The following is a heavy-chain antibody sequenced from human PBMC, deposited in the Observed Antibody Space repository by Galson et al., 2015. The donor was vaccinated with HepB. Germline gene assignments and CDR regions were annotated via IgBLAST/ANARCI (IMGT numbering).Heavy chain of an antibody. D-gene: IGHD2-15*01. V-gene: IGHV3-30*04. Sequence: SLRLSCAASGFTFSSYAMHWVRQAPGKGLEWVAVISYDGSNKYYADSVKGRFTISRDNSKNTLYLQMNSLRAEDTAVYYCARVYEDIVVVVAATLTKGEIDYWGQGTLVTVSS. J-gene: IGHJ4*02. CDR3: ARVYEDIVVVVAATLTKGEIDY. CDR2: ISYDGSNK. CDR1: GFTFSSYA.